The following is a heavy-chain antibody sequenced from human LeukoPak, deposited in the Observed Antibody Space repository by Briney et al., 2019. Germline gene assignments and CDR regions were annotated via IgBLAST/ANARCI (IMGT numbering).Heavy chain of an antibody. D-gene: IGHD3-22*01. Sequence: PGGSLRLSCAASGFTFSTYAMGWVRQAPGKGLEWVSGIRGSGDNKYYADSVKGRCTISRDNSKSTLYLQMNSLRAEDTAVYYCAKGKGDSSGYPIDYWGQGTLVTVSS. J-gene: IGHJ4*02. V-gene: IGHV3-23*01. CDR3: AKGKGDSSGYPIDY. CDR2: IRGSGDNK. CDR1: GFTFSTYA.